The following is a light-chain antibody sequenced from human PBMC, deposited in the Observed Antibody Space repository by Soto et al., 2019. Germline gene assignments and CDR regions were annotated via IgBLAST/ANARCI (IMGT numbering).Light chain of an antibody. V-gene: IGKV1-9*01. CDR3: QQLHSYPIT. Sequence: IQSTQSPSSLSASVVDRVPPACPASQSISSYLNWYQQKPGKAPKLLIYAASTLQSGVPSRFSGSGSGTDFTLTISSLQPEDFATYFCQQLHSYPITFGQGTRREI. CDR2: AAS. J-gene: IGKJ5*01. CDR1: QSISSY.